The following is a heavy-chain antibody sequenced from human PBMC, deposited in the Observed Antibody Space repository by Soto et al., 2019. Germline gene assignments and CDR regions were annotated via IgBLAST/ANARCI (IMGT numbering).Heavy chain of an antibody. Sequence: GGSLRLSCAASGFTFSSYAMSWVRQAPGKGLEWVSVISGSGGSTYYADSVKGRFTISRDNSKNTLYLQMNSLRAEDTAVYYCAHGVYSSGYYYYFDYWGQGTLVTVSS. CDR3: AHGVYSSGYYYYFDY. V-gene: IGHV3-23*01. CDR2: ISGSGGST. CDR1: GFTFSSYA. D-gene: IGHD3-22*01. J-gene: IGHJ4*02.